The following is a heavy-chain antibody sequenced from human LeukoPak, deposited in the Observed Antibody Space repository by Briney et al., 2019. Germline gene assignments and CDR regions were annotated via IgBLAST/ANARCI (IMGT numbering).Heavy chain of an antibody. V-gene: IGHV1-2*02. Sequence: ASVKVSCKTSGYTFTGYYMHWVRQAPGQGLEWMGWINPNSGGTNYAQKFQGRVTMTRDTSISTAHLELSRLRSDDTAIYYCARVIGGGDDPIRLDHRGQGTLVTVSS. D-gene: IGHD3-16*01. J-gene: IGHJ4*02. CDR2: INPNSGGT. CDR3: ARVIGGGDDPIRLDH. CDR1: GYTFTGYY.